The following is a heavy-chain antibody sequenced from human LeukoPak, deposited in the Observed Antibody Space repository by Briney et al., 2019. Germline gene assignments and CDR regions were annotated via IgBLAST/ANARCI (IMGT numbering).Heavy chain of an antibody. Sequence: ASVKVSCKASGYTFTSYGISWVRQAPGQGLEWMGWISAYNGNTNYAQKLQGRVTMTTDTSTSTAYMELRSLRSDDTAVYYCAGYDSSGYYPGYWGQGTLVTVSS. J-gene: IGHJ4*02. CDR3: AGYDSSGYYPGY. CDR1: GYTFTSYG. D-gene: IGHD3-22*01. CDR2: ISAYNGNT. V-gene: IGHV1-18*01.